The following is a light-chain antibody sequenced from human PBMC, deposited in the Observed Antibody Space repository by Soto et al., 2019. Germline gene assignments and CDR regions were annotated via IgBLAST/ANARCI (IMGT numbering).Light chain of an antibody. CDR3: QQYGTSLWT. CDR2: DIF. Sequence: EIVMTQSPATLSVSPGERATLSCRASQSVSSDLAWYQQKPGQAPRLVIYDIFTRATGVPTRISGSGSGTDFTLTISRVEPEDFALYYCQQYGTSLWTFGQGTKVDIK. CDR1: QSVSSD. J-gene: IGKJ1*01. V-gene: IGKV3D-15*01.